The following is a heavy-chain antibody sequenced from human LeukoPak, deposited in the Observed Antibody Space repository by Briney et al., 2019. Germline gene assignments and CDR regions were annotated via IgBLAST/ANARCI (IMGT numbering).Heavy chain of an antibody. CDR1: GYTFTSYY. CDR2: INPSGGST. J-gene: IGHJ4*02. D-gene: IGHD1-26*01. V-gene: IGHV1-46*01. CDR3: ARSFIVGATSGYYFKY. Sequence: GASVKVSCKASGYTFTSYYMHWVRQAPGQGLEWMGIINPSGGSTSYAQKFQGRVTMTRDTSTSTVYMELSSLRSEDTAVYYCARSFIVGATSGYYFKYWGQGTLVTVSS.